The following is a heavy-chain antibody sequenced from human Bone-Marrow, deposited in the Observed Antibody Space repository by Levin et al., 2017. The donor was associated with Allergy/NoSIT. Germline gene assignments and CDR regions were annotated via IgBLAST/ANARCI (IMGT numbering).Heavy chain of an antibody. J-gene: IGHJ4*02. V-gene: IGHV3-30*04. CDR1: GFTFSSYA. CDR3: ARDPESAYDY. Sequence: SCAASGFTFSSYAMHWVRQAPGKGLEWVAVISYDGSNKYYADSVKGRFTISRDNSKNTLYLQMNSLRAEDTAVYYCARDPESAYDYWGQGTLVTVSS. CDR2: ISYDGSNK. D-gene: IGHD1-14*01.